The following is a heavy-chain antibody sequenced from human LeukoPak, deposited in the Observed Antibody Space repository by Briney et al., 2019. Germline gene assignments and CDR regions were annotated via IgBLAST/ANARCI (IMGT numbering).Heavy chain of an antibody. V-gene: IGHV4-30-4*01. CDR1: GGSNSSGDYY. Sequence: SQTLSLTCTVSGGSNSSGDYYWSWIRQPPGKGLEWIGYIYYSGSTYYNPSLKSRVTISVDTSKNQFSLKLSSVTAADTAVYYCAREGVPAAYFDYWGQGTLVTVSS. D-gene: IGHD2-2*01. CDR3: AREGVPAAYFDY. CDR2: IYYSGST. J-gene: IGHJ4*02.